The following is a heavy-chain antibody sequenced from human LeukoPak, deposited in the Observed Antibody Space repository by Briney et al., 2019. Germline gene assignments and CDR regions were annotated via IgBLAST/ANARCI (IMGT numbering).Heavy chain of an antibody. D-gene: IGHD6-19*01. CDR3: ARVGSSGWYFGGFEY. V-gene: IGHV4-59*01. CDR2: IYYSGST. J-gene: IGHJ4*02. CDR1: GGSISSYY. Sequence: SETLSLTCTVPGGSISSYYSSWIRHPPRKGLEWVGYIYYSGSTNYTPSLKSRVTISVDTSKNQFSLKLSSVTAADTAVYYCARVGSSGWYFGGFEYWGQGTLVTVSS.